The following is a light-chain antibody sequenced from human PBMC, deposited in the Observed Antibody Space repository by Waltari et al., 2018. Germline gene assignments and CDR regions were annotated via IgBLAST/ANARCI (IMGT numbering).Light chain of an antibody. CDR1: QSVRRT. V-gene: IGKV3-20*01. CDR3: QKYGTLPAT. J-gene: IGKJ1*01. CDR2: DAS. Sequence: DIVLTQSPGTLSVSPGARATLSCRASQSVRRTLAWYQQKPGQAPRLLIYDASTRATGVPDRFSGSGCGTDFSLTISRLEPEDFAVYYCQKYGTLPATFGQGTKVEIK.